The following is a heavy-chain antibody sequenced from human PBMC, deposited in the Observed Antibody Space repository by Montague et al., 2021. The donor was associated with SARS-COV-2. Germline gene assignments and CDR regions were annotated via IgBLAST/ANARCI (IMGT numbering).Heavy chain of an antibody. D-gene: IGHD3-10*01. CDR3: ARDPNYGSGSYDYFDP. V-gene: IGHV5-51*03. J-gene: IGHJ5*02. Sequence: QSGAEVKKPGESLKISCKASGYSFPTYWIGWVRQMPGKGLESMGAIYPRDSDTRYSPSFQGQVTISVDKSITTAYLQWSSLKASDTAMYYCARDPNYGSGSYDYFDPWDQGTLVTVSS. CDR1: GYSFPTYW. CDR2: IYPRDSDT.